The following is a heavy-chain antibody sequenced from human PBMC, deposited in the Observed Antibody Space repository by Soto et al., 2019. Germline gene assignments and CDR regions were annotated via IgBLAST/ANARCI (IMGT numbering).Heavy chain of an antibody. D-gene: IGHD6-13*01. CDR1: GGSISSSNW. J-gene: IGHJ4*02. Sequence: PSETLSLTCAVSGGSISSSNWWSWVRQPPGKGLEWIGEIYHSGSTNYNPSLKSRVTISVDKSKNQFSLKLSSVTAADMAVYYCARRVHSSSWYSGVYWGQGTLVTVSS. CDR2: IYHSGST. CDR3: ARRVHSSSWYSGVY. V-gene: IGHV4-4*02.